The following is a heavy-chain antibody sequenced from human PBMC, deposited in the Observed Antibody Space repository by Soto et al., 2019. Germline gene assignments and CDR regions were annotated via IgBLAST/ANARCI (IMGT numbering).Heavy chain of an antibody. J-gene: IGHJ4*02. V-gene: IGHV1-69*18. Sequence: QVQLVQSGAEVKKPGSSVKVSCKASGGTFSSYAISWVRQAPGQGLERMGRIIPIFGTANYAQKFQGRVTITADESTSTAYMELSSLRSEDTAVYYCASARAVIDYYDSSGAPYYFDYWGQGTLVTVSS. CDR3: ASARAVIDYYDSSGAPYYFDY. CDR2: IIPIFGTA. D-gene: IGHD3-22*01. CDR1: GGTFSSYA.